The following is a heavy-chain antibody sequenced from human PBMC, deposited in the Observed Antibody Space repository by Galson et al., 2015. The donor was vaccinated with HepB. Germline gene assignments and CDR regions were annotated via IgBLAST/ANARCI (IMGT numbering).Heavy chain of an antibody. CDR1: GFTFSDYY. D-gene: IGHD6-13*01. CDR3: ARDVLSSSPPFFYYYYGMDV. J-gene: IGHJ6*02. Sequence: SLRLSCAASGFTFSDYYMSWIRQAPGKGLEWVSYISSSSSYTNYADSVKGRFTISRDNAKNSLYLQMNSLRAEDTAVYYCARDVLSSSPPFFYYYYGMDVWGQGTTVTVSS. CDR2: ISSSSSYT. V-gene: IGHV3-11*05.